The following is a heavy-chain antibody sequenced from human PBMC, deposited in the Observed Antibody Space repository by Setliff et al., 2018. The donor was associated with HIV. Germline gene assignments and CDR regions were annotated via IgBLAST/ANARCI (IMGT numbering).Heavy chain of an antibody. V-gene: IGHV3-23*01. D-gene: IGHD3-10*01. Sequence: GGSLRLSCAASGFTFQNYAMTWVRQVPGEGQGLRRGSRTYYADSVKGRFTSSRDSSWINVFQEMNTLYLQMNNLTAEDTAVYFCAKLQGRGELPKHDAFDLWGQGTVVTVSS. CDR3: AKLQGRGELPKHDAFDL. CDR2: RRGSRT. CDR1: GFTFQNYA. J-gene: IGHJ3*01.